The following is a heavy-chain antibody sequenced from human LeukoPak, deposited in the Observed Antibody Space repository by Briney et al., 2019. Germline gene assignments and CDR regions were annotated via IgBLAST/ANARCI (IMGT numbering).Heavy chain of an antibody. Sequence: GGSLRLSCAASGFTFNRYWMSWVRQAPGKGLEWVANIKHDGSEKYYVDSVKGRFTISRDNAKNSLYLQMNSLRGEDTAVYYCARDRDYYNYFEYWGQGTLVTVSS. CDR1: GFTFNRYW. J-gene: IGHJ4*02. CDR2: IKHDGSEK. D-gene: IGHD3-10*01. V-gene: IGHV3-7*04. CDR3: ARDRDYYNYFEY.